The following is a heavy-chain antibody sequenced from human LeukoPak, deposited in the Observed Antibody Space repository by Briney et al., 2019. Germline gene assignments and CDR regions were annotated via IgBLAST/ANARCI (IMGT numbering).Heavy chain of an antibody. CDR1: GFSFSTYF. CDR2: ISGSAGST. D-gene: IGHD1-26*01. Sequence: GGSLRLSCAASGFSFSTYFMSWVRQAPGKGLEWVSAISGSAGSTYYADSVQGRFTISRDNSKSTLYLQMNSLRAEDTALYYCAKDLGSGSYHRDWGQGALVTVSS. J-gene: IGHJ4*02. CDR3: AKDLGSGSYHRD. V-gene: IGHV3-23*01.